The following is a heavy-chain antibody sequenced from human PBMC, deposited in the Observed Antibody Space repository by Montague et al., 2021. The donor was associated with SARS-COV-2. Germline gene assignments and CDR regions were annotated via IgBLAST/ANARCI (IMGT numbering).Heavy chain of an antibody. J-gene: IGHJ4*02. Sequence: PALVKPTQTLTLTCTFSGFSLNTSGMCVSWIRQPPGKALEWLALIDWDEDQYYSTSLKTRLTISKDTSKNQVVLTMTNMDPIDTATYYCARSYGDYRDNYLDYWGQGTLVTVSS. V-gene: IGHV2-70*01. CDR3: ARSYGDYRDNYLDY. CDR1: GFSLNTSGMC. CDR2: IDWDEDQ. D-gene: IGHD4-17*01.